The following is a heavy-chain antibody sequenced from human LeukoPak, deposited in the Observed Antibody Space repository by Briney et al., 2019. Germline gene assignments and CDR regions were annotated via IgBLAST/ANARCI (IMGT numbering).Heavy chain of an antibody. CDR2: ISTTSYTI. CDR3: ARAPCGGDCYSVLDP. V-gene: IGHV3-48*04. CDR1: GLTFSSYS. Sequence: GGSLRLSCTVSGLTFSSYSMHWVRQTPGKGLQCVSYISTTSYTIYHADSVRGRFTISRDNAKSSLYLQMNSLRAEDTGVYFCARAPCGGDCYSVLDPWGQGTLVTVSS. J-gene: IGHJ5*02. D-gene: IGHD2-21*02.